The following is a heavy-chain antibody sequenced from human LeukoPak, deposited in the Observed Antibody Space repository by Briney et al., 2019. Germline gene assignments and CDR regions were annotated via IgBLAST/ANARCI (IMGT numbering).Heavy chain of an antibody. D-gene: IGHD2-2*01. V-gene: IGHV4-59*12. CDR2: IYYSGST. CDR3: ARETYQLLSGYYYYYMDV. Sequence: SETLSLTCTVSGGSISSYYWSWIRQPPGKGLEWIGYIYYSGSTYYNPSLKSRVTMSVDTSKSQFSLKLSSVTAADTAVYYCARETYQLLSGYYYYYMDVWGKGTTVTVSS. CDR1: GGSISSYY. J-gene: IGHJ6*03.